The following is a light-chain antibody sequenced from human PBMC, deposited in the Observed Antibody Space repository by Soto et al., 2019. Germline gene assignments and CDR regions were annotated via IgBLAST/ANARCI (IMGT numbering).Light chain of an antibody. CDR3: QQYNDWPPYT. Sequence: EIVMTQSPATLSVSPGERATLSCRASQSVSSNLAWYQQKPGQAPRLLIYGASTRATGIPARFSGSGSGTEFTLNISSLQSEDFAVYCCQQYNDWPPYTFGQGTKLDIK. J-gene: IGKJ2*01. CDR1: QSVSSN. CDR2: GAS. V-gene: IGKV3-15*01.